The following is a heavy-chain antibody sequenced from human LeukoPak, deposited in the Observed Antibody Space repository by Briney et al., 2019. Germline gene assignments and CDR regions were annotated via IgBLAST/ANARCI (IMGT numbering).Heavy chain of an antibody. Sequence: SETLSLTCTVSGGSVSSGGCCWSWIRQHPGKGLEWIGYIYYGGSTYYNPSLKSRVTISVDTSKNQFSLKLSSVTAADTAVYYCARDGHSGSYTPTDAFDIWGQGTMVTVSS. CDR2: IYYGGST. CDR3: ARDGHSGSYTPTDAFDI. J-gene: IGHJ3*02. V-gene: IGHV4-31*03. D-gene: IGHD1-26*01. CDR1: GGSVSSGGCC.